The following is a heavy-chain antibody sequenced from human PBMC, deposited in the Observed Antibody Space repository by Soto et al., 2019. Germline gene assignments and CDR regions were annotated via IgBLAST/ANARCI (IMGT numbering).Heavy chain of an antibody. D-gene: IGHD2-2*01. Sequence: GESLKISCKGSGYSFTSYWIGWVRQMPGKGLEWMGIIYPGDSDTRYSPSFQGQVTISADKSISTAYLQWSSPKASDTAMYYCARETPLCSSTSCYADYWGQGTLVTVSS. CDR3: ARETPLCSSTSCYADY. V-gene: IGHV5-51*01. J-gene: IGHJ4*02. CDR1: GYSFTSYW. CDR2: IYPGDSDT.